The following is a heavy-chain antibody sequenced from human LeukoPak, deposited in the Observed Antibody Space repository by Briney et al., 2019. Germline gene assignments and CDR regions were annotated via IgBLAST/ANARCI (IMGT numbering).Heavy chain of an antibody. CDR1: GGSISSHY. CDR3: ARERYCSSTSCAADAFDI. CDR2: IYYSGST. V-gene: IGHV4-59*11. D-gene: IGHD2-2*01. Sequence: SETLSLTCTVSGGSISSHYWSWIRQPPGKGLEWIGYIYYSGSTNYNPSLESRVTISVDTSKNQFSLKLSSVTAADTAVYYCARERYCSSTSCAADAFDIWGQGTMVTVSS. J-gene: IGHJ3*02.